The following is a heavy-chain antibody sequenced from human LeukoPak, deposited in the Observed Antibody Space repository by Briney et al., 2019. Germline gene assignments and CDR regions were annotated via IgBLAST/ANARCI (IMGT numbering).Heavy chain of an antibody. CDR1: GFTFSSYG. D-gene: IGHD6-19*01. CDR3: AKDRYSSGRYSFDS. Sequence: PGGSLRLSCAASGFTFSSYGMHWVRQAPGKGLEWVAVMSYDGSNTYYADSVKGRFTISRDNSKNTLYLQMNSLRAEDTAVYHCAKDRYSSGRYSFDSWGQGTLVTVSS. V-gene: IGHV3-30*18. CDR2: MSYDGSNT. J-gene: IGHJ4*02.